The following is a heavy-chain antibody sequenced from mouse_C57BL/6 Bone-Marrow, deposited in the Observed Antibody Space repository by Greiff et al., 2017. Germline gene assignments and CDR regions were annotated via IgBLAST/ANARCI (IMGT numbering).Heavy chain of an antibody. CDR3: ARWSYYGSSYWYFDV. Sequence: VQLQQSGPELVKPGASVKISCKASGYTFTDYYMNWVKQSRGKSLEWIGDINPNNGGTSYNQKFKGKATLTVDKSSSTAYMELRSLTSEDSAVYYCARWSYYGSSYWYFDVWGTGTTVTVSS. CDR2: INPNNGGT. V-gene: IGHV1-26*01. J-gene: IGHJ1*03. CDR1: GYTFTDYY. D-gene: IGHD1-1*01.